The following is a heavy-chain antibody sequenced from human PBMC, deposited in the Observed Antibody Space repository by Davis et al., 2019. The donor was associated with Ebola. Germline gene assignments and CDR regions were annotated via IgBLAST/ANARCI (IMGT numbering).Heavy chain of an antibody. V-gene: IGHV3-23*01. CDR1: GFTFSSYA. Sequence: PGGSLRLSCAASGFTFSSYAMSWVRQAPGKGLEWVSAISGSGGSTYYADSVKGRFTISRDNSKNTLYLQMNSLRAEDTAVYYCAKDVHYYDSSGYYCWGQGTLVTVSS. CDR2: ISGSGGST. D-gene: IGHD3-22*01. CDR3: AKDVHYYDSSGYYC. J-gene: IGHJ4*02.